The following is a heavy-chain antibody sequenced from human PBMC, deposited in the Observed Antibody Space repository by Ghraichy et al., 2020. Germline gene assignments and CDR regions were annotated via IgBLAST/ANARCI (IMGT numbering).Heavy chain of an antibody. J-gene: IGHJ2*01. Sequence: SETLSLTCAVYGGSFSGYYWSWIRQPPGKGLEWIGEINHSGSTNYNPSLKSRVTISVDTSKNQFSLKLSSVTAADTAVYYCARGARVVTAILGPRYFDLWGRGTLVTVSS. CDR3: ARGARVVTAILGPRYFDL. V-gene: IGHV4-34*01. CDR2: INHSGST. D-gene: IGHD2-21*02. CDR1: GGSFSGYY.